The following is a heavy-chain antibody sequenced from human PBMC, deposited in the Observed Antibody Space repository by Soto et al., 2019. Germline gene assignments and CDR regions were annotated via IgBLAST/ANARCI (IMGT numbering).Heavy chain of an antibody. Sequence: PGGTLRLSCAASGFTFSSYLMTWVRQAPGKGLERVANIKQDESEKYYLDSVKGRFTISRDNAKNSLYLQMNSLRAEDTAVYYCARVYYDYIWGSYPLNYWGQGTLVTVSS. D-gene: IGHD3-16*02. CDR3: ARVYYDYIWGSYPLNY. J-gene: IGHJ4*02. V-gene: IGHV3-7*01. CDR2: IKQDESEK. CDR1: GFTFSSYL.